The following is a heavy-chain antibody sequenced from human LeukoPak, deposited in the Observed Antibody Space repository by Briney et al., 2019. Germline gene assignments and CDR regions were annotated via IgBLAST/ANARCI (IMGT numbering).Heavy chain of an antibody. D-gene: IGHD3-3*01. Sequence: GRSLRLSCAASGFTISDYGMHWVRQASGKGLEWVAVLRYDGSNKDYGDSVKGRFTISRDNSENTLNLQMNSLRAEDTAVYYCARGTYYDFGNWFDPWGQGTLVIVSS. CDR2: LRYDGSNK. J-gene: IGHJ5*02. CDR1: GFTISDYG. V-gene: IGHV3-33*01. CDR3: ARGTYYDFGNWFDP.